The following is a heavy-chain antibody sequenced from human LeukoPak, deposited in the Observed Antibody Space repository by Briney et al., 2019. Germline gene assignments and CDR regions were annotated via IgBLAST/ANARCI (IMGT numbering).Heavy chain of an antibody. CDR1: GFTFSSYG. Sequence: PGGSLRLSCAASGFTFSSYGMHWVRQAPGKGLEWVAFIGYDGSNKYYADSVKGRFTISRDNSKNTLYLQMNSLRAEDTAVYYCAKPLLSSGSMPSYWGQGTLVTVSS. D-gene: IGHD3-10*01. CDR2: IGYDGSNK. CDR3: AKPLLSSGSMPSY. V-gene: IGHV3-30*02. J-gene: IGHJ4*02.